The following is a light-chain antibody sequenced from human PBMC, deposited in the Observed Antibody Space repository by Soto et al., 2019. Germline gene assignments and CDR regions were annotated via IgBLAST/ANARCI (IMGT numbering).Light chain of an antibody. V-gene: IGLV1-44*01. Sequence: SVLAQPPSASGTPRQRVTISWFGSSSHNGTNTVNLYQQLPGTAPKLLLFSNNQRPSGVPDRFCGSRSGTSASLTISRLQSEDEADYYCEGWDDSLDGVLFGGGTKLTVL. CDR1: SSHNGTNT. CDR3: EGWDDSLDGVL. CDR2: SNN. J-gene: IGLJ2*01.